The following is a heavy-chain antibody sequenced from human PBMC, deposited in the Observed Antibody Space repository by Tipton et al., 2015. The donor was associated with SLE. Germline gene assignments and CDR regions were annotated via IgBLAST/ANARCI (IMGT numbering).Heavy chain of an antibody. CDR1: GGSFSGYY. Sequence: LRLSCAVYGGSFSGYYWSWIRQPPGKGLEWVGEINHSGSTNYNPSLKSRVTISVDTSKNQFSLKLSSVTAADTAVYYCARDVYCSGGSCFDWYFDLWGRGTLVTVSS. J-gene: IGHJ2*01. D-gene: IGHD2-15*01. CDR3: ARDVYCSGGSCFDWYFDL. V-gene: IGHV4-34*01. CDR2: INHSGST.